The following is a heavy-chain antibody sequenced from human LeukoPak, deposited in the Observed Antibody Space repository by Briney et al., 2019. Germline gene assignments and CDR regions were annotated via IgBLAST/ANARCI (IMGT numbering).Heavy chain of an antibody. J-gene: IGHJ4*02. D-gene: IGHD6-19*01. CDR2: MNSDGSSS. CDR3: AKDARRSSGWYFFDH. CDR1: GFTFRSYW. V-gene: IGHV3-74*01. Sequence: GGSLRLSCAASGFTFRSYWMHWARQAPGKGLEWVSRMNSDGSSSSYADSVKGRFTISRDNAKSTLYLQMNSLRAEDTAVYYCAKDARRSSGWYFFDHWGQGTLVTVSS.